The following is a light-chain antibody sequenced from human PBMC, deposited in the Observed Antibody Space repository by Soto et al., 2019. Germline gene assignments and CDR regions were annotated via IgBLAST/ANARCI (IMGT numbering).Light chain of an antibody. CDR3: HQYGSAPWT. V-gene: IGKV3-20*01. CDR1: QRVSSY. Sequence: EIVLTQSPGTLSLSPGDRATLSCRASQRVSSYLAWYQQKPGQAPRLLISGASNRATGTPDRFRGSGSGTDFTLTITRLEPEDFAVYYCHQYGSAPWTFGQGTKVDIK. J-gene: IGKJ1*01. CDR2: GAS.